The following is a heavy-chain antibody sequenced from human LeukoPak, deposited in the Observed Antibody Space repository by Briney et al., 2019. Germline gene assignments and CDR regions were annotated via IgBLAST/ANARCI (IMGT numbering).Heavy chain of an antibody. J-gene: IGHJ6*02. CDR1: GGSISSYY. D-gene: IGHD2-2*01. CDR2: IYYSGSN. CDR3: GRGLRGYQLPPYYYSGMDV. Sequence: WETLSLTCTVSGGSISSYYWSWIRQPTGEGLEWIGYIYYSGSNNYNPSLKSRVTISVATSKNQFSLKLSSVTAADTAVYYCGRGLRGYQLPPYYYSGMDVWGQGTTVTVSS. V-gene: IGHV4-59*01.